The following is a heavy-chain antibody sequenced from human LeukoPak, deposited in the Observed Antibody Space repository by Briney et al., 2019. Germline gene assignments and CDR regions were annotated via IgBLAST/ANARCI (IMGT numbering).Heavy chain of an antibody. CDR1: GYSFSAYW. J-gene: IGHJ4*02. CDR2: IYPGDSDT. Sequence: RGESLKISCESSGYSFSAYWIGWVRQMPGKGLEWMGIIYPGDSDTRYSPSFQGQVTISADKSISTAYLQWSSLKASDTAMYYCATGIAAAGGFNYWGQGTQVTVSS. V-gene: IGHV5-51*01. CDR3: ATGIAAAGGFNY. D-gene: IGHD6-13*01.